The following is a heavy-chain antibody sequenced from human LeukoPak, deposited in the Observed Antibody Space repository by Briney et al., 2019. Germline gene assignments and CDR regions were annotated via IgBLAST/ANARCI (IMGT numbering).Heavy chain of an antibody. CDR2: KYARGSS. Sequence: PSETLSLTCTVSGGSISNYYWSWIRQPAGKGLEWIGRKYARGSSNYNPPVQSRVTMSVDTSKNQFSLKLRSVTAADTAVYYCARGRYCGADICTGGDSFDIWGQGTMVPVSP. D-gene: IGHD2-21*02. J-gene: IGHJ3*02. CDR1: GGSISNYY. V-gene: IGHV4-4*07. CDR3: ARGRYCGADICTGGDSFDI.